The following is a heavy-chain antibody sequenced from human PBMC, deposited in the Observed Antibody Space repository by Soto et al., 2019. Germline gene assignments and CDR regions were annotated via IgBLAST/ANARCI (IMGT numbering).Heavy chain of an antibody. J-gene: IGHJ5*02. V-gene: IGHV4-39*01. CDR2: VSFSGSK. Sequence: QLLLQESGPGLVKPSETLSLTCTVSGDSVSNSGYYWGWIRQSPGKRLEWIGSVSFSGSKYYNPSLRSRVTFSVDTSKTLISLKLRSVTAADTAVYYCARGGTWQGRDWFDPWGQGTLVTVSS. D-gene: IGHD6-25*01. CDR3: ARGGTWQGRDWFDP. CDR1: GDSVSNSGYY.